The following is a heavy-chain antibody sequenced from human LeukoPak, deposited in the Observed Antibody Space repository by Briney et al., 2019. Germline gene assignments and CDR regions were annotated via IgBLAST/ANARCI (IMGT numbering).Heavy chain of an antibody. J-gene: IGHJ4*02. Sequence: ASVKVSCKASGYTFTSYAMHWVRQAPGQRLEWMGWINAGNGNTKYSQKFQGRVTITRDTSASTAYMELSSLRSEDTAVYCCARGVLTGTTDFDYWGQGTLVTVSS. CDR1: GYTFTSYA. D-gene: IGHD1-14*01. V-gene: IGHV1-3*01. CDR3: ARGVLTGTTDFDY. CDR2: INAGNGNT.